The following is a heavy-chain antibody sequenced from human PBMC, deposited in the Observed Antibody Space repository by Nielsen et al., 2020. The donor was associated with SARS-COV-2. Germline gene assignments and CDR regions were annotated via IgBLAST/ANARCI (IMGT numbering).Heavy chain of an antibody. D-gene: IGHD2-15*01. CDR1: GFTFSSYA. V-gene: IGHV3-30*04. Sequence: GGSLRLSCAASGFTFSSYAMHWVRQAPGKGLEWVAVISYDGSNKYYADSVKGRFTISRDNSKNTLYLQMNSLRAEDTAVYYCARDAVVVYYYYYYGMDVWGQGTTVTVSS. J-gene: IGHJ6*02. CDR2: ISYDGSNK. CDR3: ARDAVVVYYYYYYGMDV.